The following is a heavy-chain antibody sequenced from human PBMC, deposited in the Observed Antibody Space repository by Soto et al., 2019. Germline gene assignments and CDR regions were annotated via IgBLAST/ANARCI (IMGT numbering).Heavy chain of an antibody. CDR1: GGSISSGGYY. D-gene: IGHD4-17*01. Sequence: SETLSLTCTVSGGSISSGGYYWSWIRQHPGKGLEWIGYIYYSGSTYYNPSLKGRVTISVDTSKNQFSLKLSSVTAADTAVYYCARSPATVTTLSFVDYWGQGTLVTVSS. V-gene: IGHV4-31*03. J-gene: IGHJ4*02. CDR3: ARSPATVTTLSFVDY. CDR2: IYYSGST.